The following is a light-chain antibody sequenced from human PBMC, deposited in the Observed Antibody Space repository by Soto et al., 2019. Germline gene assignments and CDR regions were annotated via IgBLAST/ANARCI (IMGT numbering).Light chain of an antibody. CDR2: KAS. Sequence: IQMTQSPSTLSASVGDRVTITCRASHSISNWLAWYQQKPGKAPKLLIYKASTLEGGVPSRFSGSGSGTEFTLTISSLQPDDFATYFCQQYDTFLTFGGGTKVDIK. J-gene: IGKJ4*01. CDR3: QQYDTFLT. CDR1: HSISNW. V-gene: IGKV1-5*03.